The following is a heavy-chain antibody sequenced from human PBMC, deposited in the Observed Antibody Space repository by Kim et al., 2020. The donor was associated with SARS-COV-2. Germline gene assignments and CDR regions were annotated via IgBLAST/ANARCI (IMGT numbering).Heavy chain of an antibody. Sequence: GGSLRLSCAASGFTFSNAWMSWVRQAPGKGLEWVGRIKSKTDGGTPDYAAPVKGRFTISRDESKNTVYLQMNSMKTEETAVYYCTTSPTPCGGGDCPGYYYYYMDVWGNGPTVNVSS. D-gene: IGHD2-21*01. CDR2: IKSKTDGGTP. CDR1: GFTFSNAW. J-gene: IGHJ6*03. V-gene: IGHV3-15*01. CDR3: TTSPTPCGGGDCPGYYYYYMDV.